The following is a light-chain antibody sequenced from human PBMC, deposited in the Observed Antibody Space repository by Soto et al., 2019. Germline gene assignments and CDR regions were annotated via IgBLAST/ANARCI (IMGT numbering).Light chain of an antibody. CDR2: AAS. Sequence: IQMTQSPSSLSASVRDRVTITCRASQDIGNDLGWYQQKPGKAPNLLIYAASSLRSGVPSRFSGSGSGTHFTLTISSLQSEDLAVYYCQQYDTWPPVTFGQGTKVDIK. J-gene: IGKJ1*01. CDR1: QDIGND. V-gene: IGKV1-6*02. CDR3: QQYDTWPPVT.